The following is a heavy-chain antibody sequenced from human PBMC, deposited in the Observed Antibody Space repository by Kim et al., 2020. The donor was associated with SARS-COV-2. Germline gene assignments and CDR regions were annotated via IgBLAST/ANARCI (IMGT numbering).Heavy chain of an antibody. V-gene: IGHV3-7*01. Sequence: SAKDSVDSVKGRFTISRDNAKNSLYLQMNSLRAEDTAVYYCARGLWSLDYWGQGTLVTVSS. D-gene: IGHD2-21*01. J-gene: IGHJ4*02. CDR2: SAK. CDR3: ARGLWSLDY.